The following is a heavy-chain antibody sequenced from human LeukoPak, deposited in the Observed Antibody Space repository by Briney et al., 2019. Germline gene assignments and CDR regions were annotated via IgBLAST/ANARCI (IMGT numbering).Heavy chain of an antibody. Sequence: PSETLSLTCSASGASISSSTYYWGWIRQPPGKGLEWIGEINHSGSTNYNPSLKSRVTISVDTSKNQFSLRLSSVTAADTAVYYCARGYDFDYWGQGTLVTVSS. CDR2: INHSGST. J-gene: IGHJ4*02. D-gene: IGHD5-12*01. CDR3: ARGYDFDY. CDR1: GASISSSTYY. V-gene: IGHV4-39*07.